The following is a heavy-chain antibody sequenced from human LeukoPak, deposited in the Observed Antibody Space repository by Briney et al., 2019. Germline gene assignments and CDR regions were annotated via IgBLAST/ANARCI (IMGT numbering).Heavy chain of an antibody. Sequence: SVKVSCKASGGTFSSYAISWVRQAPGQGLEWMGRIIPIFGTANYAQKFQGRVTITTDESTSTAYMELGSLRSEDTAVYYCARGRLKQYYFDYWGQGTLVTVSS. V-gene: IGHV1-69*05. CDR2: IIPIFGTA. CDR3: ARGRLKQYYFDY. J-gene: IGHJ4*02. D-gene: IGHD4-11*01. CDR1: GGTFSSYA.